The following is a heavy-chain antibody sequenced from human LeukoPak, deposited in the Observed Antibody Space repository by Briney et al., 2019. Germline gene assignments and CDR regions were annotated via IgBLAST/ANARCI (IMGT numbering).Heavy chain of an antibody. CDR1: GYTFTSYY. J-gene: IGHJ4*02. V-gene: IGHV1-18*03. Sequence: ASVKVSCTASGYTFTSYYMHWVRQAPGQGLEWMGWISVYNGNTNYAQNIQGRVTMTTDTSTSTAYMELRSLRPDDMAVYYCAREGIAVAGSFDYWGQGTLVTVSS. D-gene: IGHD6-19*01. CDR2: ISVYNGNT. CDR3: AREGIAVAGSFDY.